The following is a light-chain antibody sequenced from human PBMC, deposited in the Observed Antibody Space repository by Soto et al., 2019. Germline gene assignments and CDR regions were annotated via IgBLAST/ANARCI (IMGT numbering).Light chain of an antibody. CDR2: EGS. V-gene: IGLV2-23*01. J-gene: IGLJ1*01. Sequence: QSVLTQPASVSGSPGQSITISCTGTSSDVGSYNLVSWYQHHPGKAPKLMIYEGSKRPSGVSNRFSGSKPGNTASLTISGLQAEDEADYYCCSYAGSSTYVFGTGTKVTVL. CDR3: CSYAGSSTYV. CDR1: SSDVGSYNL.